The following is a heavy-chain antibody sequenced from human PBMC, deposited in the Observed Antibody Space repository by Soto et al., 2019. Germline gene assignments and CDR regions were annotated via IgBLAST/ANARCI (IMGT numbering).Heavy chain of an antibody. CDR2: ISAYNGNT. Sequence: ASVKVSCKASGYTFTSYGISWVRQAPGQGLERMGWISAYNGNTNYAQKLQGRVTMTTDTSTSTAYMELRSLRSDDTAVYYCAMFIVVVPATYYMDVWGKGTTVTVSS. CDR1: GYTFTSYG. CDR3: AMFIVVVPATYYMDV. D-gene: IGHD2-2*01. J-gene: IGHJ6*03. V-gene: IGHV1-18*01.